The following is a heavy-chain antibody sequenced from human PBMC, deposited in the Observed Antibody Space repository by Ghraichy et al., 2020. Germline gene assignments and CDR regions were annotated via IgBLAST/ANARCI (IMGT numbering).Heavy chain of an antibody. D-gene: IGHD3-16*01. V-gene: IGHV3-66*01. CDR1: AFTVSNNY. J-gene: IGHJ6*02. Sequence: LNISCAASAFTVSNNYMTWVRQAPGKGLEWVSVIYSGGNTNFADSVKGRFTISRDNSKNTLYLQMNSLRAEDTAVYYCARGQGDYYYYALDVWGQGTTVTVSS. CDR3: ARGQGDYYYYALDV. CDR2: IYSGGNT.